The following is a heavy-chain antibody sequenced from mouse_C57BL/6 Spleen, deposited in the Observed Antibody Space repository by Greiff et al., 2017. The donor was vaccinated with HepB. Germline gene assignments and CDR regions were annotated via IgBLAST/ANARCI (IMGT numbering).Heavy chain of an antibody. CDR3: ARSSYLYFDY. V-gene: IGHV1-22*01. J-gene: IGHJ2*01. CDR1: GYTFTDYN. D-gene: IGHD2-10*01. CDR2: INPNNGGT. Sequence: VQLKESGPELVKPGASVKMSCKASGYTFTDYNMHWVKQSHGKSLEWIGYINPNNGGTSYNQKFKGKATLTVNKSSSTAYMELRSLTSEDSAVYYCARSSYLYFDYWGQGTTLTVSS.